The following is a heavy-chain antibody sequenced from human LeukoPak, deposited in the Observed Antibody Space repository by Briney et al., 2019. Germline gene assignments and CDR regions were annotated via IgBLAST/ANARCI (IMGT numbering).Heavy chain of an antibody. CDR3: ARDKSYDFWAGYHALDY. Sequence: GGSLRLSCAASGFTFGSYGMHWVRQAPGKGLEWVAVIWYDGSNKYYADSVKGRFTISRDNSKNTLYLQMNSLRAEDTAVYYCARDKSYDFWAGYHALDYWGQGTPVTVSS. J-gene: IGHJ4*02. D-gene: IGHD3-3*01. CDR2: IWYDGSNK. V-gene: IGHV3-33*01. CDR1: GFTFGSYG.